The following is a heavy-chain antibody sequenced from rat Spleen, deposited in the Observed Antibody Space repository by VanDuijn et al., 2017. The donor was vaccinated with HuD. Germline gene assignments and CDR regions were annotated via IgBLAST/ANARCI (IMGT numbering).Heavy chain of an antibody. D-gene: IGHD1-2*01. Sequence: EVQLQESGPGLVKPSQSLSLTCSVTGYSIISSFGWNWLRKFPGNKLEWMGYINSAGSTNNNPSLKSRVSITRDTSKNQFFLQVNSVTTENTATYYGARGDHSSPRGGYWGQGVMVTVSS. V-gene: IGHV3-3*01. CDR1: GYSIISSFG. CDR2: INSAGST. J-gene: IGHJ2*01. CDR3: ARGDHSSPRGGY.